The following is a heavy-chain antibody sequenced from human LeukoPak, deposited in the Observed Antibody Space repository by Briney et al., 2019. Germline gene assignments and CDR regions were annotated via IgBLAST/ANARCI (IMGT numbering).Heavy chain of an antibody. Sequence: PSETLSLTCTVSGGSISGYYWSWIRQPPGKGLEWIGYIYYSGSTNYNPSLKRRVTISVDTSKNQFSLKLSSVTAADTAVYYCARGCSAGTPHNWFDPWGQGTLVTVSS. D-gene: IGHD6-13*01. J-gene: IGHJ5*02. CDR1: GGSISGYY. V-gene: IGHV4-59*01. CDR2: IYYSGST. CDR3: ARGCSAGTPHNWFDP.